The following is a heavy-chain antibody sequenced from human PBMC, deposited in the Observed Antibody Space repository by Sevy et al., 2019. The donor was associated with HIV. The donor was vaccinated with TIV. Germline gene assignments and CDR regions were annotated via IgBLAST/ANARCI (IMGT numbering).Heavy chain of an antibody. CDR2: INPNSGGT. V-gene: IGHV1-2*02. CDR1: GYTFTGYC. J-gene: IGHJ6*02. Sequence: ASVKVSCKASGYTFTGYCMHWVRQAPGQGLEWMGWINPNSGGTNYAQKFQGRVTMTRDTSISTAYMELSRLRSDDTAVYYCARGSTSRGKGYYYYGMDVWGQGTTVTVSS. D-gene: IGHD2-2*01. CDR3: ARGSTSRGKGYYYYGMDV.